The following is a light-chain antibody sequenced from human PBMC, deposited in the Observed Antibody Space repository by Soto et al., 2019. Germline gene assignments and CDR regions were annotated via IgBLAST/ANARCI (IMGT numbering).Light chain of an antibody. CDR3: HQYIHWPLT. CDR2: GAS. V-gene: IGKV3-15*01. J-gene: IGKJ4*01. CDR1: QSVSSS. Sequence: EIVMTQSPATLSVSPGERATLSCRASQSVSSSVAWYQQKPGQVPRLLVYGASTRASGIPARFSGSVSGTEFTLTIRSLPSEDFAVYYCHQYIHWPLTVGGGTKVEIK.